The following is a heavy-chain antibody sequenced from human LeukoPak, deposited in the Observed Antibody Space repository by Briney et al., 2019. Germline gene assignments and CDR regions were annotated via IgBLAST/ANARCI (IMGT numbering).Heavy chain of an antibody. Sequence: GGSLRHSCAASGFTFSSYAMSWVRQAPGKGLEWVSAISGSGGSTYYADSVKGRFTISRDNSKNTLSLQMNILRVEDTAVYYCAKGSYGDYAHWGQGTLVTVSS. V-gene: IGHV3-23*01. CDR2: ISGSGGST. J-gene: IGHJ4*02. D-gene: IGHD4-17*01. CDR1: GFTFSSYA. CDR3: AKGSYGDYAH.